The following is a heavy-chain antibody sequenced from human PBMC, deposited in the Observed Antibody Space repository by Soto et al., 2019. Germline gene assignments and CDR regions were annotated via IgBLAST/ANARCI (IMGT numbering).Heavy chain of an antibody. Sequence: QVQLVQSGAEVKKPGASVKVSCKASGYTFTSYAMHWVRQVPGQRLEWMGWINAGNGNTKYSQKFQGRVTITRDTSASTACMELSSLRSEDTAVYYCARTSGYFFWSCYLSYFDYWGQGTLVTVSA. CDR2: INAGNGNT. CDR3: ARTSGYFFWSCYLSYFDY. J-gene: IGHJ4*02. D-gene: IGHD3-3*01. V-gene: IGHV1-3*01. CDR1: GYTFTSYA.